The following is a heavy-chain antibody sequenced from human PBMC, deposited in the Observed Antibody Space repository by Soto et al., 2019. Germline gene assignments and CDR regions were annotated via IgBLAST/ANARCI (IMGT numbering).Heavy chain of an antibody. D-gene: IGHD2-21*02. CDR2: IYYSGST. J-gene: IGHJ4*02. CDR3: ARASPGDFYGGNSPFLDY. Sequence: SETLSLTCTVSGGSISSGGYYWSWIRQHPGKGLEWIGYIYYSGSTYYNPSLKSRVTISVDTSKNQFSLKLSSVTAADTAVYYCARASPGDFYGGNSPFLDYWGQGTLVTVSS. CDR1: GGSISSGGYY. V-gene: IGHV4-31*03.